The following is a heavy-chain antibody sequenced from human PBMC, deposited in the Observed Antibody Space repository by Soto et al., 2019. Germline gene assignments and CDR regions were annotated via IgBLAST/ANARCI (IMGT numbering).Heavy chain of an antibody. CDR2: IYYSGST. CDR1: GGSVSSGSYY. J-gene: IGHJ6*02. D-gene: IGHD2-8*02. Sequence: QVQLQESGPGLVKPSETLSLTCTVSGGSVSSGSYYWSWIRQPPGKGLEWIGYIYYSGSTNYNPPLKSRSTISVTPSKTRSSRRLGSGPAAKTAGYYCARAFDWWGNSGMDVWGQGTTVTVSS. CDR3: ARAFDWWGNSGMDV. V-gene: IGHV4-61*01.